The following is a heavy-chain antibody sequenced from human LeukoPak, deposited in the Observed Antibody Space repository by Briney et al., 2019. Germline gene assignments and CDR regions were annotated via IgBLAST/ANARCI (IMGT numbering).Heavy chain of an antibody. D-gene: IGHD4-17*01. J-gene: IGHJ4*02. CDR2: IIPIFGTA. CDR1: GGTFSSYA. Sequence: GSSVKVSCKASGGTFSSYAISWVRQAPGQGLEWMGGIIPIFGTANYAQKFQGRVTITADESTSTAYMELSSLRSKDTAVYYCARSDYGDYGIDYWGQGTLVTVSS. V-gene: IGHV1-69*01. CDR3: ARSDYGDYGIDY.